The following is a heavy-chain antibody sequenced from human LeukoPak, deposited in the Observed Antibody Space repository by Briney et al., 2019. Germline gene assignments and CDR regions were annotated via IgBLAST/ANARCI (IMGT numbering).Heavy chain of an antibody. V-gene: IGHV3-23*01. J-gene: IGHJ6*03. CDR1: GFTFSTYG. CDR2: ISGSGGST. D-gene: IGHD3-9*01. Sequence: GGSLRLSCGASGFTFSTYGMSWVRQAPGKGLEWVSAISGSGGSTYYADSVKGRFTISRDNSKNTLYLQMNSLRAEDTAVYYCAKDGGEYYDILTGYYPRLYYMDVWGKGTTVTISS. CDR3: AKDGGEYYDILTGYYPRLYYMDV.